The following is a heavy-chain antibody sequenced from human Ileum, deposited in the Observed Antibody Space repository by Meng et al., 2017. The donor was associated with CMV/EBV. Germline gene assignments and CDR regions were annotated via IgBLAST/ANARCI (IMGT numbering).Heavy chain of an antibody. V-gene: IGHV4-34*01. Sequence: GSFSGCVWSWIRQPPGKGLEWIGEIHHSGSTNYNPSLKSRVTISVDTSKNQFSLKLSSVTAADTAVYYCARVGGITITMVRGVWFDPWGQGTLVTVSS. CDR2: IHHSGST. CDR3: ARVGGITITMVRGVWFDP. D-gene: IGHD3-10*01. J-gene: IGHJ5*02. CDR1: GSFSGCV.